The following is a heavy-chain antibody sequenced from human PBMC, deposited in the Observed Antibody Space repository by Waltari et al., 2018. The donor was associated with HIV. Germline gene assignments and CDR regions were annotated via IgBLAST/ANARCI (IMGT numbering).Heavy chain of an antibody. D-gene: IGHD3-22*01. J-gene: IGHJ3*02. V-gene: IGHV3-21*01. CDR3: ARDPGGNYDSFAFDI. CDR2: ISGSPSYI. CDR1: GFTFSSYS. Sequence: EVQLVESGGGLVKPGGSVRLSCATSGFTFSSYSMNWVRQAPGKGREWVSSISGSPSYIYYADSVKGRFTISRDNAKNSLYLQMNSLRAEDTAVYYCARDPGGNYDSFAFDIWGQGTMVTVSS.